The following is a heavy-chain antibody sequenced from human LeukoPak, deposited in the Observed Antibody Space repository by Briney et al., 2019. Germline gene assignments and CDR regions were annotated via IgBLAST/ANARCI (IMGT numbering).Heavy chain of an antibody. CDR2: INHSGST. V-gene: IGHV4-34*01. CDR3: ARVPCGGGDCYHPFDY. CDR1: GGSFSGYY. J-gene: IGHJ4*02. D-gene: IGHD2-21*02. Sequence: ASETLSLTCAVYGGSFSGYYWSWIRQPPGKGLEWIGEINHSGSTNYNPSLKSRVTISVDTSKNQFSLKLSSVTAADTVVYYCARVPCGGGDCYHPFDYWGQGTLVTVSS.